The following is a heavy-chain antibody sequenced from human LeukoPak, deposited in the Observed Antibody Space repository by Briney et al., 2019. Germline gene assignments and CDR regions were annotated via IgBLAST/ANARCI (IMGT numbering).Heavy chain of an antibody. CDR3: ARDRARYGMDV. Sequence: GGFLRLSCAASGFTFSSYGMHWVRQAPGKGLEWVAVIWYDGSNKYYADSVKGRFTISRDNSKNTLYLQMNSLRAEDTAVYYCARDRARYGMDVWGQGTTVTVSS. CDR2: IWYDGSNK. J-gene: IGHJ6*02. V-gene: IGHV3-33*01. CDR1: GFTFSSYG.